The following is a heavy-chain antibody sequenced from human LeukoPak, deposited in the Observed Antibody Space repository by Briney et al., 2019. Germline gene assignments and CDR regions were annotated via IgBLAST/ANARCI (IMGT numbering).Heavy chain of an antibody. Sequence: ASVKVSCKASGYTFTSYGISWVRQAPGQGLEWMGWISAYNGNTNYAQKLQGRVTMTTDTSTSTAYMELRSLRSDDTAVYYCARVGLRYFGWLSTGFDPWGQGTLVTVSS. J-gene: IGHJ5*02. CDR1: GYTFTSYG. D-gene: IGHD3-9*01. V-gene: IGHV1-18*04. CDR3: ARVGLRYFGWLSTGFDP. CDR2: ISAYNGNT.